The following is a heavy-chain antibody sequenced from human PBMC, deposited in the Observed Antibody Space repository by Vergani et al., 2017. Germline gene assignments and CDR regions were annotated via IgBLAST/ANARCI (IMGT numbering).Heavy chain of an antibody. Sequence: QVQLEQSGAEVKKPGSSVTVSCRASGGTFGSHTISWVRQAPGKGLEWVGMVIPHLEIKTLAQHLQGRVIITADKSTETAYMELISLRPEDTAVYYCAIEGNSDDSTAFGPGGAFDWGPGTLVTVSS. CDR1: GGTFGSHT. CDR2: VIPHLEIK. V-gene: IGHV1-69*08. J-gene: IGHJ4*02. D-gene: IGHD2/OR15-2a*01. CDR3: AIEGNSDDSTAFGPGGAFD.